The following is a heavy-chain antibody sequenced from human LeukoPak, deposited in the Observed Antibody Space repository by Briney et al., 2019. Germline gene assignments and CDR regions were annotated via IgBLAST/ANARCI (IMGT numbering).Heavy chain of an antibody. J-gene: IGHJ4*02. Sequence: GRSLRLSCAASGFTFSSYAMHWVRQAPGKGLEWVAVISYDGSNKYYADSVKGRFTISRDNSKNTLYLQMNSLRAEDTAVYYCAKVRFSGSGDYWGQGTLVTVSS. CDR3: AKVRFSGSGDY. CDR1: GFTFSSYA. CDR2: ISYDGSNK. D-gene: IGHD3-10*01. V-gene: IGHV3-30-3*01.